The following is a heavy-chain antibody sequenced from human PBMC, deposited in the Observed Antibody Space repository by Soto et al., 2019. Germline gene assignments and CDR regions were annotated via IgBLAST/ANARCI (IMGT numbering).Heavy chain of an antibody. J-gene: IGHJ6*02. V-gene: IGHV1-69*01. Sequence: QVQLVQSGAEVKKPGSSVKVSCKASGGTFSSYAISWVRQAPGQGLEWMGGIIPIFGTANYAQKFQGRVTITADESTSTAYMELSSLRSEDTAVYYCARGEVDIVVVPAAIRNYYYGMDVWGQGTTVTVSS. CDR1: GGTFSSYA. CDR2: IIPIFGTA. CDR3: ARGEVDIVVVPAAIRNYYYGMDV. D-gene: IGHD2-2*02.